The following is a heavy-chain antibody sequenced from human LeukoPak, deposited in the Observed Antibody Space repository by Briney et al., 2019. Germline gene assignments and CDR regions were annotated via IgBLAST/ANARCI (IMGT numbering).Heavy chain of an antibody. V-gene: IGHV4-34*01. CDR1: GGSFSGYY. CDR2: INHSGST. D-gene: IGHD6-6*01. Sequence: SETLSLTCAVYGGSFSGYYWSWIRQPPGKGLEWIGEINHSGSTNYNPSLKSRVTISVDTSKNQFSLKLSSVTAADTAVYHCARGGGYSSSWGFDYRGQGTLVTVSS. CDR3: ARGGGYSSSWGFDY. J-gene: IGHJ4*02.